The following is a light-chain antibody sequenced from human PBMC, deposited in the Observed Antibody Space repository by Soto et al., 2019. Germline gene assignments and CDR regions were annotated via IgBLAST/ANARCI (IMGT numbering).Light chain of an antibody. CDR2: DAS. CDR3: QQYNNFPPLT. J-gene: IGKJ4*01. Sequence: MTQSPATLSVSPGERATLSCRASQFIGSNLAWYQQKPGEAPRLLMYDASSRATGIPARFSGSGSGTEFALTISSLQSEDFAIYYCQQYNNFPPLTFGGGTKVEIK. CDR1: QFIGSN. V-gene: IGKV3-15*01.